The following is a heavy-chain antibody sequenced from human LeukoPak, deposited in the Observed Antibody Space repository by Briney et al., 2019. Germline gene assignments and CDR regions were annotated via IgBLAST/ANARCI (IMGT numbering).Heavy chain of an antibody. CDR1: GGSLSTYY. J-gene: IGHJ4*02. V-gene: IGHV4-34*01. D-gene: IGHD7-27*01. Sequence: SETLSLTCAVYGGSLSTYYWSWIRQSPGKGLEWIAEINHRGDTNYNPSVKSRVTISVDTSKNQFSLKVRSLTAADTAVYYCARGPTISETGYFDYWGQGTLVTVSS. CDR3: ARGPTISETGYFDY. CDR2: INHRGDT.